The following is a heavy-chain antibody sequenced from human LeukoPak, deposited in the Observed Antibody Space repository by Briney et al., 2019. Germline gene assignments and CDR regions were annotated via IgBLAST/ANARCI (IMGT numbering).Heavy chain of an antibody. CDR1: GFTFSDYG. V-gene: IGHV3-30*02. CDR3: ARDWPGSTHHLDY. D-gene: IGHD1-1*01. J-gene: IGHJ4*02. Sequence: GGSLRLSCAASGFTFSDYGMHWVRQAPGKGLEWVAFIRYDGGNKYYGDSVKGRFTISRDNSKNTLYLQMNGLRGEDTAIFYCARDWPGSTHHLDYWGQGTLVTVSS. CDR2: IRYDGGNK.